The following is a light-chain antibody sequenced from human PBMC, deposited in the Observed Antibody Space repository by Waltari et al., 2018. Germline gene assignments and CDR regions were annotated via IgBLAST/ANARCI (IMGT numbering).Light chain of an antibody. CDR3: QQYYSTPPA. V-gene: IGKV1-5*01. Sequence: DIQMTQSPSTLSASGGDRVTMSCRASQRIGTRVAWYQPKPGKARKLLIYHASILESGVPSRFIGSGSGTEFTLTISSLQAEDVAVYYCQQYYSTPPAFGVGTKVGIK. J-gene: IGKJ4*01. CDR1: QRIGTR. CDR2: HAS.